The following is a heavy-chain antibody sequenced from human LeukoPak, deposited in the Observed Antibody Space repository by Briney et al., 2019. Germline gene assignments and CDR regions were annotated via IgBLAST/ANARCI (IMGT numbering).Heavy chain of an antibody. CDR1: GFTFSSYA. CDR2: ISHDGSNK. V-gene: IGHV3-30*04. CDR3: ARDGCGGDCYLADY. J-gene: IGHJ4*02. Sequence: GRSLRLSCAASGFTFSSYAIHWVRQAPGKGLEWVTFISHDGSNKYYADSVKGRFTISRDNSKKTLYLQVNSLRVEDTAVYYCARDGCGGDCYLADYWGQGTLVTVSS. D-gene: IGHD2-21*02.